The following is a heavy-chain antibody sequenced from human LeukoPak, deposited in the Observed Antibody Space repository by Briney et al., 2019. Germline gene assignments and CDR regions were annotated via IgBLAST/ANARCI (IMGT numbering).Heavy chain of an antibody. D-gene: IGHD2-2*01. CDR2: ISSSSSTI. V-gene: IGHV3-48*04. CDR1: GFTFSSYS. Sequence: QSGGSLRLSCAASGFTFSSYSMNWVRQAPGKGLEWVSYISSSSSTIYYADSVKGRFTISRDNAKNSLYLQMNSLRAEDTAVYYCARGRYCSSTSCDNPLFDYWGQGTLVTVSS. CDR3: ARGRYCSSTSCDNPLFDY. J-gene: IGHJ4*02.